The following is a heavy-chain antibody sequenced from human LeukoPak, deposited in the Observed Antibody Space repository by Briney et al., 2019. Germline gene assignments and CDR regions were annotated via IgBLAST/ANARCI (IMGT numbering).Heavy chain of an antibody. J-gene: IGHJ4*02. Sequence: GGSLRLSCAASGFIFSSNWMSWVRLAPGKGLEWVTNIKEDGTETYYVDSVKGRFTISRDNAKNSLYLQMNSLRVEDTAVYYCAKEGRSLQTYWGQGTLVTVSS. CDR1: GFIFSSNW. D-gene: IGHD5-24*01. CDR2: IKEDGTET. CDR3: AKEGRSLQTY. V-gene: IGHV3-7*03.